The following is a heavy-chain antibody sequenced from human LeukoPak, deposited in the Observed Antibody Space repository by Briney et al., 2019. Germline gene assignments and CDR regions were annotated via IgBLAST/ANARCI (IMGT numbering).Heavy chain of an antibody. CDR3: ARAHWGYGDFFDY. CDR1: GFTFSSYS. V-gene: IGHV3-21*01. Sequence: GGSLRLSCAASGFTFSSYSMNWVRQASGKGLEWVSSISSSSSYIYYADSVKGRFTISRDNAKNSLYLQMNSLRAEDTAVYYCARAHWGYGDFFDYWGQGTLVTVSS. D-gene: IGHD4-17*01. CDR2: ISSSSSYI. J-gene: IGHJ4*02.